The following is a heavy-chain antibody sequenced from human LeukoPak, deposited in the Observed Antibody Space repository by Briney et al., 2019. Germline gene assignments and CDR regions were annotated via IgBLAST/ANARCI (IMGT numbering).Heavy chain of an antibody. CDR3: ARHNGWFDY. D-gene: IGHD2-8*01. J-gene: IGHJ5*01. V-gene: IGHV3-48*03. CDR1: AFTFSSYD. Sequence: AGSLRLSCAASAFTFSSYDMDWVRQAPEKGLEWISYISSSGGYMYADSVKGRFTISRDNAKNSLSLQMNSLRVEDTGVYYCARHNGWFDYWGQGTLVTVSS. CDR2: ISSSGGYM.